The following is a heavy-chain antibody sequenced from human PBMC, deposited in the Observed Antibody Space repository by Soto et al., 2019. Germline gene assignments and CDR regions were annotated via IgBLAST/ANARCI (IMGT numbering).Heavy chain of an antibody. CDR3: AMDYGDRPEYFKH. D-gene: IGHD4-17*01. CDR1: GYTFTSYG. CDR2: ISPLKGRT. V-gene: IGHV1-18*04. J-gene: IGHJ1*01. Sequence: QVQLVQSGPDLKRPGASMKVSRKASGYTFTSYGISWVRQAPGQGLEWMAWISPLKGRTQYSQKAQGRVTLSTDTSSNPAYMEMTTLRVDDTAVYYCAMDYGDRPEYFKHWGQGTLVTVS.